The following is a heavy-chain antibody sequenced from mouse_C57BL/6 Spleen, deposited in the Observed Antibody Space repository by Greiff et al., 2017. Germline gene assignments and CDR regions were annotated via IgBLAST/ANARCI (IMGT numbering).Heavy chain of an antibody. D-gene: IGHD2-1*01. Sequence: QVQLKQSGAELMKPGASVKLSCKATGYTFTGYWIAWVKQRPGHGLEWIGEILPGSGSTNYNEKFKGKATFTADTSSNTAYMQLSSLTTEDSAIYYCAGSIYYGNYELAYWGQGTLVTVSA. J-gene: IGHJ3*01. CDR3: AGSIYYGNYELAY. CDR1: GYTFTGYW. V-gene: IGHV1-9*01. CDR2: ILPGSGST.